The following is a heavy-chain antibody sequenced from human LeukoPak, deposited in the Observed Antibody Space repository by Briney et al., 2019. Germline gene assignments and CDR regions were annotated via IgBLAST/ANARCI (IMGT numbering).Heavy chain of an antibody. D-gene: IGHD5-24*01. CDR3: ASSEMATIWVDY. CDR1: GYTFTGYY. V-gene: IGHV1-2*02. CDR2: INPNSGGT. Sequence: ASVKVSCKASGYTFTGYYMHWVRQAPGQGLEWMGWINPNSGGTNYAQKFQCRVTMTRDTSISTAYMELSRLRSDDTAVYYCASSEMATIWVDYWGPGTLVTVSS. J-gene: IGHJ4*02.